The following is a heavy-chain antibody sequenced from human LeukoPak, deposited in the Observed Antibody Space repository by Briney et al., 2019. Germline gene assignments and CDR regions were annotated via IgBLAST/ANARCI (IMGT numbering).Heavy chain of an antibody. CDR2: INHGGST. Sequence: PSETLSLTCTVSGDSINSNNYYWGWIRQPPGKGLEWIGEINHGGSTNYNPSLKSRVTISVDTSKNQFSLKLSSVTAADTAVYYCARASPKKTYYDFWSGYYISYYFDYWGQGTLVTVSS. D-gene: IGHD3-3*01. J-gene: IGHJ4*02. CDR1: GDSINSNNYY. V-gene: IGHV4-39*07. CDR3: ARASPKKTYYDFWSGYYISYYFDY.